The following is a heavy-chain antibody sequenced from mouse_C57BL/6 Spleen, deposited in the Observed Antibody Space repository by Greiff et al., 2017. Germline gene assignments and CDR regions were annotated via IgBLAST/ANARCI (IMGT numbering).Heavy chain of an antibody. J-gene: IGHJ4*01. CDR3: ARPYYYGSSYAMDY. V-gene: IGHV1-81*01. Sequence: VQLQQSGAELARPGASVKLSCKASGYTFTSYGISWVKQRTGQGLEWIGEIYPRSGNTYYNEKFKGKATLTADKSSSTAYMQLSSLTSEDSAVYYCARPYYYGSSYAMDYWGQGTSVTVSS. D-gene: IGHD1-1*01. CDR1: GYTFTSYG. CDR2: IYPRSGNT.